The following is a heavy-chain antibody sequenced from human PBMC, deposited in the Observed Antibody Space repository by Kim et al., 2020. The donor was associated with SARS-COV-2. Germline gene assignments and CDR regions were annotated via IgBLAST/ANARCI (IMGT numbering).Heavy chain of an antibody. V-gene: IGHV4-59*13. Sequence: SETLSLTCTVSGGPLSTFYWSWIRQAPGKGLEWIGYLYYSGSTNYNPSLKSRVTMSLDTSNNQFSMRLTSVTAADTAVYFCAGPGDYIDFWGQGILVTVS. J-gene: IGHJ4*02. D-gene: IGHD2-8*02. CDR1: GGPLSTFY. CDR2: LYYSGST. CDR3: AGPGDYIDF.